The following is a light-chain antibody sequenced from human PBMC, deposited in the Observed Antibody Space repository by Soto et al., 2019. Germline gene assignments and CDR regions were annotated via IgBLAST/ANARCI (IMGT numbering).Light chain of an antibody. Sequence: QSALTQPASVSGSPGQSITISCTGTSSDVGGYNYVSWYQQHPGKAPKLMIFDVSNRPSGVSKRVSGSKSGNTASLTISGLQPEDEADYYCTSYTSSSTPYVFGTGTKLTVL. CDR1: SSDVGGYNY. CDR3: TSYTSSSTPYV. CDR2: DVS. V-gene: IGLV2-14*03. J-gene: IGLJ1*01.